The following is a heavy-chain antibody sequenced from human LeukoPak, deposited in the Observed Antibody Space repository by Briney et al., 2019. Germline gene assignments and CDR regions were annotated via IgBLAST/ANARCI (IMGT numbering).Heavy chain of an antibody. V-gene: IGHV3-48*03. Sequence: PGGSLRLSCAASGFTFSSYEMIWVRQAPGKGLEWVSYISSSGSTIYYADSVKGRFTISRDNAKNSLYLQMNSLRAEDTAVYYCARDYYDSSGSSWFDPWGQGTLVTVSS. D-gene: IGHD3-22*01. J-gene: IGHJ5*02. CDR1: GFTFSSYE. CDR3: ARDYYDSSGSSWFDP. CDR2: ISSSGSTI.